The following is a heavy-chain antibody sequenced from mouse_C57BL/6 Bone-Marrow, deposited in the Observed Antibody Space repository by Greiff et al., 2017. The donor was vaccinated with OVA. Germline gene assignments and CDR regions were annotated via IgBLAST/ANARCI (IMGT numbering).Heavy chain of an antibody. CDR1: EYEFPSHD. D-gene: IGHD2-5*01. CDR3: AAYYSNPYWYFDV. V-gene: IGHV5-2*03. Sequence: EVMLVESGGGLVQPGESLKLSCESNEYEFPSHDMSWVRKTPEKRLELVAAINSDGGSTYYPDTMERRFIISRDNTKKTLYLQMSSLRSEDTALYYCAAYYSNPYWYFDVWGTGTTVTVSS. J-gene: IGHJ1*03. CDR2: INSDGGST.